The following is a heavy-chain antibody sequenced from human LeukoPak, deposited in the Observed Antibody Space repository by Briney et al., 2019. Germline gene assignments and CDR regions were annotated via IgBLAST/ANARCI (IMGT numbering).Heavy chain of an antibody. CDR2: ISYIGST. V-gene: IGHV4-59*11. J-gene: IGHJ3*02. CDR1: GGSMSSHY. D-gene: IGHD1-1*01. CDR3: AGDQLALSALNI. Sequence: KPSETLSLTCTVSGGSMSSHYWSWIRQPPGKGLEWLGYISYIGSTNYSPSLKSRVTISVDTSKNQFSLRLSSVTAADTAVYFCAGDQLALSALNIWGQGTMVSVSS.